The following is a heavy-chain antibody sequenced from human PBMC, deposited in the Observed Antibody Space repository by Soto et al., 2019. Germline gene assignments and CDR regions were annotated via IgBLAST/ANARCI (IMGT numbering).Heavy chain of an antibody. CDR1: GYSFTSYW. D-gene: IGHD1-26*01. J-gene: IGHJ4*02. CDR2: IDPSDSYT. Sequence: PGESLKISCKGSGYSFTSYWISWVRQMPGKGLEWMGRIDPSDSYTNYSPSFQGHVTISADKSISTAYLQWSSLKASDTAMYYCARFAGGSFVAHYVDYWGQGTLVTVSS. V-gene: IGHV5-10-1*01. CDR3: ARFAGGSFVAHYVDY.